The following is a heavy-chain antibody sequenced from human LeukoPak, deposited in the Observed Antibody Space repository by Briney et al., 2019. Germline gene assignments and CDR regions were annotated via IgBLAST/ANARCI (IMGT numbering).Heavy chain of an antibody. J-gene: IGHJ6*02. D-gene: IGHD2-2*01. CDR2: ISASGGST. Sequence: GGSLRLSFAASGFTFSSYAMNWVRQAPGKGLERVSAISASGGSTYYADSVKGRFTISRDEYKNTLYLQMNSLRAEDTDVYYCARDGCSSTSCKAVEYYYYGMDVWGQGTTVTVSS. CDR3: ARDGCSSTSCKAVEYYYYGMDV. V-gene: IGHV3-23*01. CDR1: GFTFSSYA.